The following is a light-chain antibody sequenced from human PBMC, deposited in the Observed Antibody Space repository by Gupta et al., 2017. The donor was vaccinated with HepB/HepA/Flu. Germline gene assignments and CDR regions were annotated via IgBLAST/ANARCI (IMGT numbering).Light chain of an antibody. V-gene: IGLV4-69*01. Sequence: SGHSSYAIAWHQQQPEKGPRYLMKLNSDGSHSKGDGIPDRFSGSSSGAERYLTISSLQSEDDADYYCQTWGTGIVVFGGGTKLTVL. CDR1: SGHSSYA. CDR3: QTWGTGIVV. CDR2: LNSDGSH. J-gene: IGLJ2*01.